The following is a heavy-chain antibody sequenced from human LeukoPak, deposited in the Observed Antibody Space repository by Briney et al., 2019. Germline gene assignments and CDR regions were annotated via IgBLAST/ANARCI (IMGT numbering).Heavy chain of an antibody. CDR3: ARSTYCSGGSCSNNWFDP. Sequence: SETLSLTCTVSGGSISSSSYYWGWIRQPPGKGLEWIGSIYYSGSTYYNPSLKSRVTISVDTSKNQFSLKLSSVTAADTAVYYCARSTYCSGGSCSNNWFDPWGQGTLVTVSS. J-gene: IGHJ5*02. CDR2: IYYSGST. D-gene: IGHD2-15*01. V-gene: IGHV4-39*07. CDR1: GGSISSSSYY.